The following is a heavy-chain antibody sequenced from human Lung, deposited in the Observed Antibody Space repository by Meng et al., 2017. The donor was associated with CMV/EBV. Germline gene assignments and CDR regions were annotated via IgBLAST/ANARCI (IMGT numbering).Heavy chain of an antibody. CDR3: ARDGGKYCSSTSCKSKYYYYGMDV. CDR2: IYYSGST. D-gene: IGHD2-2*01. V-gene: IGHV4-39*07. Sequence: GSLRLXXTVSGGSISSSSYYWGWIRQPPGKGLEWIGSIYYSGSTYYNPSLKSRVTISVDTSKNQFSLKLSSVTAADTAVYYCARDGGKYCSSTSCKSKYYYYGMDVWGQGTTVTVSS. CDR1: GGSISSSSYY. J-gene: IGHJ6*02.